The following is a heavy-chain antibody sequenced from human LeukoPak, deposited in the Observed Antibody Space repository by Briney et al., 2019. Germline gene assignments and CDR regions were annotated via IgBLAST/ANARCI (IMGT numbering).Heavy chain of an antibody. CDR3: ARVLAIFGLDTTDFYMDV. CDR1: GGSISSYY. D-gene: IGHD3/OR15-3a*01. Sequence: SETLSLTCTVSGGSISSYYWSWIRQPPGKGLEWIGYTSGSISDNPSLKSRVAVSVDPSQNQVSLSLTSVTAADTAVYYCARVLAIFGLDTTDFYMDVWGKGTTVTVSS. CDR2: TSGSI. V-gene: IGHV4-59*01. J-gene: IGHJ6*03.